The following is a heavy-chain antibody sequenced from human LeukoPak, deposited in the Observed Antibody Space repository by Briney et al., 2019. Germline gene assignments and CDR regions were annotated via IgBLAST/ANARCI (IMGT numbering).Heavy chain of an antibody. Sequence: SGTLSLTCAVSGGSISSSNWWSWVRQPPGKGLEWIGEIYHSGSTNYNPSLKSRVTISVDKSKNQFSLKLSSVTAADTAVYYCARGGGQCSSTSCYDGFRFDPWGQGTLVTVSS. CDR3: ARGGGQCSSTSCYDGFRFDP. CDR2: IYHSGST. J-gene: IGHJ5*02. D-gene: IGHD2-2*01. CDR1: GGSISSSNW. V-gene: IGHV4-4*02.